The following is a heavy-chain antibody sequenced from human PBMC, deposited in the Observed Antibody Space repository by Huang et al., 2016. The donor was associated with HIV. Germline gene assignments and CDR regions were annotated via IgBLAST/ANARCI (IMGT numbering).Heavy chain of an antibody. CDR1: GDSLSGFF. V-gene: IGHV4-34*01. J-gene: IGHJ5*02. CDR2: ITQSGSA. D-gene: IGHD2-2*01. CDR3: ARGRGTSWSFFDT. Sequence: QVRLDQWGAGLLKPSETLTLTCAVYGDSLSGFFWCWIRQSPGRGLEWIGVITQSGSANYNPSLKCRVTIAIDTSKKQFSLKLKSVTADDTSTYYCARGRGTSWSFFDTWGQGSFVTVSS.